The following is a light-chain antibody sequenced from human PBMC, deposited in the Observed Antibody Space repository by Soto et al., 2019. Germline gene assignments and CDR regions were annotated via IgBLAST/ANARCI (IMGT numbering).Light chain of an antibody. V-gene: IGKV2-28*01. Sequence: DIVMTQSPLSLPVTPGEPASISCRSSQSLLHSSGNNHLDWYVQKPGQPPQVLIYWASNRASGVPDRFSGSGSGTDFTLEISRVEADDVRVDCCRQGSQAQPTFGQGTRLDI. J-gene: IGKJ5*01. CDR3: RQGSQAQPT. CDR1: QSLLHSSGNNH. CDR2: WAS.